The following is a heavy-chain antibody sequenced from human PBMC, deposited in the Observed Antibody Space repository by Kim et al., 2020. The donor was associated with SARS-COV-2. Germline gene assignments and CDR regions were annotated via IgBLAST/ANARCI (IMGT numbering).Heavy chain of an antibody. V-gene: IGHV4-59*01. Sequence: NPSLKSRVTISVDTSKNQFSLKLSSVTAADTAVYYCARDNSYDSSGYLDYWGQGTLVTVSS. CDR3: ARDNSYDSSGYLDY. J-gene: IGHJ4*02. D-gene: IGHD3-22*01.